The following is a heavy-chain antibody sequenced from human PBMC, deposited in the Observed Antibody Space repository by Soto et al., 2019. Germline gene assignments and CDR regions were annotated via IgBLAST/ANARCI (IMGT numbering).Heavy chain of an antibody. J-gene: IGHJ4*02. Sequence: QVQLQESGPGLVKPSETLSLTCTVSGGSISSGGHYWNWIRQYPGKGLEWIGYIHDSGSTYSNPSLKRRVIISLVSSKTLFSLKLTAVTAADTAVYFCASESQTLYYNFWSGYYNFWGQGTLVTVSS. CDR3: ASESQTLYYNFWSGYYNF. V-gene: IGHV4-31*03. CDR1: GGSISSGGHY. CDR2: IHDSGST. D-gene: IGHD3-3*01.